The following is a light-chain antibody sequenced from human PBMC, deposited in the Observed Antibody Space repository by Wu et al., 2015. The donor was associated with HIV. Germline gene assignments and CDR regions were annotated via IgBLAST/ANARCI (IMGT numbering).Light chain of an antibody. CDR1: QDIRNS. J-gene: IGKJ1*01. CDR2: AAS. CDR3: QKYNTAPWT. V-gene: IGKV1-NL1*01. Sequence: DIQMTQSPSSLSASVTDKVTITCRASQDIRNSVAWLQQRPGQAPKLLLYAASTLESGIPSRFSGTGYGTDFTLTISGLQPEDFATYYCQKYNTAPWTFGQGTKVEVK.